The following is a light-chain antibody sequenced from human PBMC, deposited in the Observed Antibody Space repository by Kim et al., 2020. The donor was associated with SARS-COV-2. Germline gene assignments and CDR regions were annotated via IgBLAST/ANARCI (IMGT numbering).Light chain of an antibody. CDR1: QSVSTK. CDR2: GAS. V-gene: IGKV3-15*01. CDR3: QQYDYWPPLT. Sequence: EIVMTQSPATLSVSPGERATLSCRASQSVSTKLAWYQHKPGQPPRLLIYGASTRATGVPARFSASGSGREFTLTIMSLQSEDATIYYCQQYDYWPPLTFGGGTKVDIK. J-gene: IGKJ4*01.